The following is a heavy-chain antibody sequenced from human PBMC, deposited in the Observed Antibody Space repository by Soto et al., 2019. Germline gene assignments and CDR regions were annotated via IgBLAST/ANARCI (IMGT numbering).Heavy chain of an antibody. CDR3: ARFKGVTAHFDY. V-gene: IGHV4-30-4*01. D-gene: IGHD2-8*01. J-gene: IGHJ4*02. CDR2: IYHTGST. CDR1: GGSIGSADFY. Sequence: QVQLQESGPGLVKPSQTLSLTCTVSGGSIGSADFYWRWIRQSPGKGLEWLGYIYHTGSTYYNPSLKSRVIITVDTSKNQFSLKLTSVTAADTAVYYCARFKGVTAHFDYWGQGTLVTVSS.